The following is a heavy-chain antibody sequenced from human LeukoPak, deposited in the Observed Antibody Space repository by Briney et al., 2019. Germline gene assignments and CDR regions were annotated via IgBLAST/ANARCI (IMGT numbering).Heavy chain of an antibody. V-gene: IGHV3-23*01. D-gene: IGHD1-26*01. CDR3: AKEGGNYKQNYFDY. J-gene: IGHJ4*02. CDR1: GFTFNIYA. Sequence: GGSLRLSCAASGFTFNIYAMSWVRQAPGKGLEWVSGISGSGGTTDYADSVKGRFTISRDNSKNTLYLQMNSLRAEDTAVYYCAKEGGNYKQNYFDYWGQGTLVTVSS. CDR2: ISGSGGTT.